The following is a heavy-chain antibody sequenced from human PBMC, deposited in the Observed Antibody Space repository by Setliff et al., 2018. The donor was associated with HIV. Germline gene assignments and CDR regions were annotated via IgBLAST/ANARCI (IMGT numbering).Heavy chain of an antibody. V-gene: IGHV1-69*06. CDR3: ARNPQPTGTPDYYYYYYMDV. D-gene: IGHD1-1*01. Sequence: KVSCKASGGTFSMFAISWVRQAPGQGLEWMGRIIPIFGTANYAQKFQGRVTITADKSTSTAYMELSSLRSEDTAVYYCARNPQPTGTPDYYYYYYMDVWGKGTTVTVSS. CDR2: IIPIFGTA. CDR1: GGTFSMFA. J-gene: IGHJ6*03.